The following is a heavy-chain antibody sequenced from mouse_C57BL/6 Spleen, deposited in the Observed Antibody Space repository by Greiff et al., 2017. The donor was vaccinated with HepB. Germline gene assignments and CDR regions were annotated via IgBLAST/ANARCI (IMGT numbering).Heavy chain of an antibody. J-gene: IGHJ2*01. CDR2: IYPGDGDT. V-gene: IGHV1-82*01. CDR3: ARGSNYGFDY. Sequence: VQRVESGPELVKPGASVKLSCKASGYAFSSSWMNWVKQRPGKGLEWIGRIYPGDGDTNYNGKFKGKATLTADKSSSTTYMQLSSLTSEDSAVYFCARGSNYGFDYWGQGTTLTVSS. CDR1: GYAFSSSW. D-gene: IGHD2-5*01.